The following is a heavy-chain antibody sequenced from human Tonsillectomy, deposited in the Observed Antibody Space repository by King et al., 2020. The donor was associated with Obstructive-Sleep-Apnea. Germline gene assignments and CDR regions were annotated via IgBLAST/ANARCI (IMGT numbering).Heavy chain of an antibody. CDR2: INHSGST. CDR3: ASDRYCSSSNCYTNDY. D-gene: IGHD2-2*02. V-gene: IGHV4-34*01. Sequence: VQLQQWGAGLLKPSETLSLTCAVYGGSFSGYYWSWIRRPPGKGLEWIGEINHSGSTNYNPSLKSRVTISVDTSKNQFSLKLSSVTAADTAMYYCASDRYCSSSNCYTNDYWGQGTLVTVSS. CDR1: GGSFSGYY. J-gene: IGHJ4*02.